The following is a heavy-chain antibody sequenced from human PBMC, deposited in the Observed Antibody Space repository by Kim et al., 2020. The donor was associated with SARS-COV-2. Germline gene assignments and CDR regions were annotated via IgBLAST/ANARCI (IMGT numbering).Heavy chain of an antibody. J-gene: IGHJ6*02. D-gene: IGHD3-10*01. Sequence: GESLKISCKGSGYSFTSYWISWVRQMPGKGLEWMGRIDPSDSYTNYSPSFQGHVTISADKSISTAYLQWSSLKASDTAMYYCARHFEYRGSGSYERYGMDVWGQGTTVTVSS. CDR2: IDPSDSYT. CDR1: GYSFTSYW. V-gene: IGHV5-10-1*01. CDR3: ARHFEYRGSGSYERYGMDV.